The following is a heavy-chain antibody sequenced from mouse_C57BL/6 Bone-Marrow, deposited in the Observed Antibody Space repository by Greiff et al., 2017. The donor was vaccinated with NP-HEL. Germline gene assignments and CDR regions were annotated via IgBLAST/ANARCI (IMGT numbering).Heavy chain of an antibody. Sequence: EVQVVESGGGLVKPGGSLKLSCAASGFTFSDYGMHWVRQAPEKGLEWVAYISSGSSTIYYADTVKGRFTISRDNAKNTLFLQMTSLRSEDTAMYYCARRDYYGSSLIFDYWGQGTTLTVSS. CDR2: ISSGSSTI. V-gene: IGHV5-17*01. CDR3: ARRDYYGSSLIFDY. CDR1: GFTFSDYG. D-gene: IGHD1-1*01. J-gene: IGHJ2*01.